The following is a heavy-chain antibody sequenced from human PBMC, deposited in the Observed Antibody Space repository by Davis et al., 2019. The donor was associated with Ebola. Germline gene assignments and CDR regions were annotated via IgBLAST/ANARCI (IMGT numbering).Heavy chain of an antibody. Sequence: GGSLRLSCSASGFTFSDYAMHWVRQATGKGLDYVSGTSTVGATTSYADSVKGRFTISRDNAKNTLYLHMNSLRAEYTAVYYCARGGVYDSSGYYWGQGTLVTVSS. CDR1: GFTFSDYA. D-gene: IGHD3-22*01. J-gene: IGHJ4*02. V-gene: IGHV3-64*04. CDR2: TSTVGATT. CDR3: ARGGVYDSSGYY.